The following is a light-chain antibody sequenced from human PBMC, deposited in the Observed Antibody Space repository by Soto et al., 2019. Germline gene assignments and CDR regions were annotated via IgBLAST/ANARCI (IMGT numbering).Light chain of an antibody. V-gene: IGKV3-11*01. CDR1: QSVSSN. J-gene: IGKJ4*01. CDR3: QQHSDWPLT. CDR2: DAS. Sequence: EIVLIQSPATLSLSPGERATLSCRASQSVSSNLAWYQQNPGQAPRLLIFDASKRATGIPVRFSGSGSGTDFTLTISRLEPEDFTVYYCQQHSDWPLTFGGGTRVEIK.